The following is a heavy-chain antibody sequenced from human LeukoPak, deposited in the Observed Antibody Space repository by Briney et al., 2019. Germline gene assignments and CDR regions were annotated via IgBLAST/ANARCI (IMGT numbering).Heavy chain of an antibody. J-gene: IGHJ4*02. CDR3: ARDPSIAARKGGYFDY. Sequence: GGSLRLSCAASGFTFSSYWMSWVRQAPGKGLEGVANIKQDGSEKYYVDSVKGRFTISRDNAKNSLYLQMSSLRAEDTAVYYCARDPSIAARKGGYFDYWGQGTLVTVSS. V-gene: IGHV3-7*01. CDR2: IKQDGSEK. CDR1: GFTFSSYW. D-gene: IGHD6-6*01.